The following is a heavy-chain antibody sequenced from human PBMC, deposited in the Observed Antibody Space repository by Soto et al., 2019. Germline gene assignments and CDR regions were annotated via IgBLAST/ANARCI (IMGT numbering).Heavy chain of an antibody. CDR1: GFTFSDHY. J-gene: IGHJ4*02. Sequence: GGTLRVSCAASGFTFSDHYMSWIRQAPGRGLEWIGYSSNSGSFTRYADSVKGRFSISRDNAKNSLYLQINSLRGDDTAIYYCVRSGDNYNLLDYWGQGTPVPVSS. CDR2: SSNSGSFT. D-gene: IGHD1-1*01. V-gene: IGHV3-11*06. CDR3: VRSGDNYNLLDY.